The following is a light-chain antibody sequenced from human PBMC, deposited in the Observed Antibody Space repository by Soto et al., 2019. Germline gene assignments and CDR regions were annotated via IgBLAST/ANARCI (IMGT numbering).Light chain of an antibody. CDR3: CSYTGSYTLVV. J-gene: IGLJ3*02. CDR1: SSDVGGYNY. CDR2: DVS. V-gene: IGLV2-11*01. Sequence: QSVLTQPPSVSGSPGQSITISCTGTSSDVGGYNYVSWYQQHPGKAPKLMIYDVSKRPSGVSDRFSGSKSGNTASLTISGLQAEDEADYYCCSYTGSYTLVVFGGGTKLTVL.